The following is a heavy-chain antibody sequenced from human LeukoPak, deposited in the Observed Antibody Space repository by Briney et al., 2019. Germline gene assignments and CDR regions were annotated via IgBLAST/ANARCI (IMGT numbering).Heavy chain of an antibody. CDR3: ARASGGNFRVKGQYYFDY. CDR2: IYYSGST. V-gene: IGHV4-61*01. J-gene: IGHJ4*02. D-gene: IGHD4-23*01. Sequence: SETLSLTCTVSGGSVISTTYYWSWIRQPPGMGLEWVGYIYYSGSTNYNPSLKSRVTISVDTSKNQFSLKLSSVTAADTAVYYCARASGGNFRVKGQYYFDYWGQGTLVTVSS. CDR1: GGSVISTTYY.